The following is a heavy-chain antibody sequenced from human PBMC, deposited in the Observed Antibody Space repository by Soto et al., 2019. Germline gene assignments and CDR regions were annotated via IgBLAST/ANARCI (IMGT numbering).Heavy chain of an antibody. CDR3: ATSKIYLFQRGGSHHVPHDC. CDR1: GGPLSNYN. CDR2: IYHSGST. Sequence: PSETLSLTCSVSGGPLSNYNCSWIPQPPGKGLEWIGEIYHSGSTNYNPTLKSRVTISVDTSKNQFYLTLSSVTAADTAVYYCATSKIYLFQRGGSHHVPHDCWGKGTRGIVST. J-gene: IGHJ4*02. D-gene: IGHD2-15*01. V-gene: IGHV4-34*01.